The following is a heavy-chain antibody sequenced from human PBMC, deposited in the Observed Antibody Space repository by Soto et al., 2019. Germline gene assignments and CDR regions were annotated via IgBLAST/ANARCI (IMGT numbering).Heavy chain of an antibody. CDR2: IKQDGSEK. Sequence: GGSLRLSCAASGFTFSSYWMSWVRQAPGKGLEWVANIKQDGSEKYYVDSVKGRFTISRDNAKNSLYLQMNSLRAEDTAVYYCARDSVEVTTMVRGVIINDYYYYYMDVWGKGTTVTVSS. D-gene: IGHD3-10*01. J-gene: IGHJ6*03. V-gene: IGHV3-7*01. CDR1: GFTFSSYW. CDR3: ARDSVEVTTMVRGVIINDYYYYYMDV.